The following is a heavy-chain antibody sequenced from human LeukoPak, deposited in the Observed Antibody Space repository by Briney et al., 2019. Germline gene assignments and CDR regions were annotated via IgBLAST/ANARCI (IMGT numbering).Heavy chain of an antibody. J-gene: IGHJ5*02. Sequence: PSETLSLTCTVSGGSISSYYWSWIRQPPGKGLEWIGYTYYSGSTNYNPSLKSRVTISVDTSKNHFSLKLSSVTAADTAVYYCARDGQYDFWSGYWWFDPWGQGTLVTVSS. CDR3: ARDGQYDFWSGYWWFDP. D-gene: IGHD3-3*01. CDR2: TYYSGST. V-gene: IGHV4-59*01. CDR1: GGSISSYY.